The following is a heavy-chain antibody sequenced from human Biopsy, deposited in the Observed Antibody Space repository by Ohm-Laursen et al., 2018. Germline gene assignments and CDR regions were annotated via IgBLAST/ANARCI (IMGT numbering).Heavy chain of an antibody. CDR1: GDSLTSGPEN. J-gene: IGHJ4*02. CDR3: ARGRRTSGWPYFDN. V-gene: IGHV4-61*01. Sequence: PSDTLSLTCTVSGDSLTSGPENWSWIRQSPGQGLEYIGFIYSGGNTNYNPSLKNQVTMSVDTSKNQFYLKLYSVTAADTAVYYCARGRRTSGWPYFDNWGQGALVIVSP. CDR2: IYSGGNT. D-gene: IGHD6-19*01.